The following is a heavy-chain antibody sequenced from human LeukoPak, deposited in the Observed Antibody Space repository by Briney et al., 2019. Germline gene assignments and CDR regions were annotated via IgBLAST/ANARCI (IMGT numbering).Heavy chain of an antibody. CDR2: MSSSSSYI. Sequence: PGGSLRLSCAASGFTFSSYRMNWVRQAPGKGLEWVSSMSSSSSYIYYADSVKGRFTISRDNAKKSLYLQMNSLRVEDTAVYYCAGYCGGDCYGQGNWGQGTLVTVSS. CDR3: AGYCGGDCYGQGN. CDR1: GFTFSSYR. D-gene: IGHD2-21*02. J-gene: IGHJ4*02. V-gene: IGHV3-21*04.